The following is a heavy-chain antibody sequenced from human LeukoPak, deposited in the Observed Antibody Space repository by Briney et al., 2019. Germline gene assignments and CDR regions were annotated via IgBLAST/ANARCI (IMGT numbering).Heavy chain of an antibody. CDR1: GGSISSISSNNYH. V-gene: IGHV4-39*02. Sequence: TSETLSLTCIVSGGSISSISSNNYHWGWIRQPPGKGLEWIGGIYYSGSTYYNPSLKSRVTISVDTSKNQFSLKLSSVTAADTALYYCAREMGVVTAHGIDVWGQGTTVTVSS. D-gene: IGHD4-23*01. CDR3: AREMGVVTAHGIDV. CDR2: IYYSGST. J-gene: IGHJ6*02.